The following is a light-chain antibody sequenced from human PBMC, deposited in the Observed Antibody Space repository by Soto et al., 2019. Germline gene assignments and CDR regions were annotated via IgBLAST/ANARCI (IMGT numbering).Light chain of an antibody. J-gene: IGLJ1*01. CDR2: LND. CDR3: AAWDDSLNAL. Sequence: LTQPPSLSATPGQRVNISCSGSFSNIGDNAVNWYQQLPGAAPKLLIYLNDQRPSGVPDRFSGSKSGTSAFLAISGLQSEDEADYYCAAWDDSLNALFGTGTKV. CDR1: FSNIGDNA. V-gene: IGLV1-44*01.